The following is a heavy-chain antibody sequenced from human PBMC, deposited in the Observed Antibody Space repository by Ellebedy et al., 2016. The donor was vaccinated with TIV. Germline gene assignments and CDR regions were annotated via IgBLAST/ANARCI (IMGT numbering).Heavy chain of an antibody. D-gene: IGHD6-13*01. V-gene: IGHV3-30*03. CDR1: GFTFSSYG. CDR2: ISYDGSNK. CDR3: ARDTYSSSWYSYYYYYMDV. Sequence: GESLKISXAASGFTFSSYGMHWVRQAPGKGLEWVAVISYDGSNKYYADSVKGRFTISRDNSKNTLYLQMNSLRAEDTAVYYCARDTYSSSWYSYYYYYMDVWGKGTTVTVSS. J-gene: IGHJ6*03.